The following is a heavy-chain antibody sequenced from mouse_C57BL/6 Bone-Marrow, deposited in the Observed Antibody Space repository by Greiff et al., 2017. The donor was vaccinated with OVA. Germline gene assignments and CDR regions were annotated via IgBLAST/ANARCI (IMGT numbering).Heavy chain of an antibody. CDR1: GYTFTDYN. Sequence: EVQGVESGPELVKPGASVKMSCKASGYTFTDYNMHWVKQSHGKSLEWIGYINPNDGGTSYNQKFKGKATLTVNKSSSTAYMELRSLTSEDSAVYYCARRTTVVVFDYWGQGTPLTVSS. CDR2: INPNDGGT. V-gene: IGHV1-22*01. J-gene: IGHJ2*01. CDR3: ARRTTVVVFDY. D-gene: IGHD1-1*01.